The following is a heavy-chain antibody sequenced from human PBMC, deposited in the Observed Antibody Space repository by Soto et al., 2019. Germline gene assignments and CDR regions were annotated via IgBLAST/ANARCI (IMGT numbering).Heavy chain of an antibody. CDR1: GCSIISYY. V-gene: IGHV4-59*01. CDR2: IYYSGST. J-gene: IGHJ5*02. Sequence: LSLTCTVSGCSIISYYWSWIRHPPGKGLEWIGYIYYSGSTNYNPSLKSRVTISVDTSKKQFSLKLSSVTAADTAVYYCARSYDFWSGYLGNSWFDPCGQGTLVTVCS. CDR3: ARSYDFWSGYLGNSWFDP. D-gene: IGHD3-3*01.